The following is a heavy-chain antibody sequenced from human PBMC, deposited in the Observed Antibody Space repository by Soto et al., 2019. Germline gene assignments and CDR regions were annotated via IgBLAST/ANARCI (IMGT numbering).Heavy chain of an antibody. V-gene: IGHV1-8*01. CDR2: MNPNSGNT. D-gene: IGHD6-13*01. CDR3: ARRGYSSSWYYYYYYGMDV. Sequence: ASVKVSCKASGYTFAIYDINWVRQATGQGLEWMGWMNPNSGNTGYAQKFQGRVTMTRNTSISTAYMELSSLRSEDTAVYYCARRGYSSSWYYYYYYGMDVWGQGTTVTVS. J-gene: IGHJ6*02. CDR1: GYTFAIYD.